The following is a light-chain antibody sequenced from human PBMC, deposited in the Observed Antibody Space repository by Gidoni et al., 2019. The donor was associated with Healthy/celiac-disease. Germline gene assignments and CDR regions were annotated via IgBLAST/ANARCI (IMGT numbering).Light chain of an antibody. V-gene: IGLV2-14*03. Sequence: QSALTQPASVSGSPGQSTTISCTGTSSDVGGYNYVSWYQQHPGKAPKLMIYDVSNRPSGVSNRFSGSKSGNTASLTISGLQAEDEADYYCSSYTSSSTYVFGTGTKVTVV. CDR3: SSYTSSSTYV. J-gene: IGLJ1*01. CDR1: SSDVGGYNY. CDR2: DVS.